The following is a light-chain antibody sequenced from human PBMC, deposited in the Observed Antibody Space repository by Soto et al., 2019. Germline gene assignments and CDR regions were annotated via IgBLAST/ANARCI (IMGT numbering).Light chain of an antibody. CDR2: GAS. CDR3: QQANSFPIT. J-gene: IGKJ5*01. Sequence: DIQMTQCPPSVSASVRDSVTITCRASQDVGKWLAWYQQKPGKAPTLLIHGASSLQSGVPPRYSGSGYGTDFTLTISSLQPEDFATYYCQQANSFPITFGQGTRLEIK. V-gene: IGKV1-12*01. CDR1: QDVGKW.